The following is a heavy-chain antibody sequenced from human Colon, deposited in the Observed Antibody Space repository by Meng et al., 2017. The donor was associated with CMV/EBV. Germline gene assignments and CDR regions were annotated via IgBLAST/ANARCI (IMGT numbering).Heavy chain of an antibody. J-gene: IGHJ4*02. Sequence: VRQAPGKGLEWLSSISSSSSYLYHADSMKGRFTVSRDNAKNSVYLQMNSLRAEDTAVYYCARDLAPQSDYYDSSGYYYLPKGFDYWGQGTLVTVSS. CDR2: ISSSSSYL. D-gene: IGHD3-22*01. CDR3: ARDLAPQSDYYDSSGYYYLPKGFDY. V-gene: IGHV3-21*01.